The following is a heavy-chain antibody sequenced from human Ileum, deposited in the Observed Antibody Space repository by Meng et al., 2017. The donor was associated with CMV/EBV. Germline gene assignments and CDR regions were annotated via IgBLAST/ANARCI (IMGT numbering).Heavy chain of an antibody. Sequence: QVPMQQWGAGLLKPSETLSLTCSLGGSFSPYTWSWIRQAPGKGLEWIGEINQYGSTNFNPSVKSRVTISRDTSKNQFSLRLNSVTAADAAVYYCVTADHHAIKYWGQGTLVTVSS. CDR1: GSFSPYT. V-gene: IGHV4-34*01. D-gene: IGHD5-12*01. J-gene: IGHJ4*02. CDR2: INQYGST. CDR3: VTADHHAIKY.